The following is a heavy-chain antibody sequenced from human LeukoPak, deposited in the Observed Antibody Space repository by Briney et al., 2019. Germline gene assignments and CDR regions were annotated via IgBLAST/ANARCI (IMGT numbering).Heavy chain of an antibody. V-gene: IGHV1-2*02. D-gene: IGHD6-13*01. CDR3: ARDTKLVPDY. Sequence: ASVKVSCKASNYIFTGFYMHWVRQAPGQGLEWMGWINPNSGGTNYAQKFQGRVTMTRDTSISTAYMELSRLRSDDTAVYYCARDTKLVPDYWGQGTLVTVSS. CDR2: INPNSGGT. J-gene: IGHJ4*02. CDR1: NYIFTGFY.